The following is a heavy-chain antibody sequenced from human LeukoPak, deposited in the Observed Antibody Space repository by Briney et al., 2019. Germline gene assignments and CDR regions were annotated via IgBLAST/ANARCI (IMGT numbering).Heavy chain of an antibody. V-gene: IGHV3-33*08. CDR1: GFTFSSYG. J-gene: IGHJ6*02. Sequence: PGGSLRLSCAASGFTFSSYGMHWVRQAPGKGLEWVAVIWYGGSNKYYADSVKGRFTISRDNSKNTLYLQMNSLRAEDTAVYYCARGTPSSSGWLYYGMDVWGQGTTVTVSS. D-gene: IGHD6-19*01. CDR2: IWYGGSNK. CDR3: ARGTPSSSGWLYYGMDV.